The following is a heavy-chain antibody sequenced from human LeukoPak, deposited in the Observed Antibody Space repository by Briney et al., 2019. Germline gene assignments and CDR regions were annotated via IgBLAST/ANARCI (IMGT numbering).Heavy chain of an antibody. V-gene: IGHV1-18*01. D-gene: IGHD3-22*01. J-gene: IGHJ4*02. CDR2: ISAYNGNT. CDR3: AREQHPNRYYDSSGYFPDFDY. Sequence: GASVKVSCKASGYTFTYYGISWVRQAPGQGLEWMGWISAYNGNTNYAQRLQGRVTMTTDTSTSTAYMELRSLRFEDTAVYYCAREQHPNRYYDSSGYFPDFDYWGQGTLVTVSS. CDR1: GYTFTYYG.